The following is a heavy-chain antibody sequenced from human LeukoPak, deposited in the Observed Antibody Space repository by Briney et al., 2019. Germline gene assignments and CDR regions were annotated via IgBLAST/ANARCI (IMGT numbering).Heavy chain of an antibody. V-gene: IGHV5-51*01. CDR1: GYSFTSYW. CDR3: ARLASAWNFDY. CDR2: FSPGDSDS. J-gene: IGHJ4*02. Sequence: GESLKISCKGSGYSFTSYWIGWVRQMPGKDLEWMGIFSPGDSDSRYSPSFQGQVTISADKSISTVYLQWNSLKASDTAMYYCARLASAWNFDYWGQGTLVTVSS. D-gene: IGHD6-19*01.